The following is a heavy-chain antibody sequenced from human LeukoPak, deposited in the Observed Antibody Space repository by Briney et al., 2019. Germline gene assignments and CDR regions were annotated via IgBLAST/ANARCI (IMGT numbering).Heavy chain of an antibody. D-gene: IGHD1-26*01. CDR1: GYTFTSYA. V-gene: IGHV1-18*01. Sequence: ASVKVSCKASGYTFTSYAISWVRQVPGQGLEWMGWISVYSGKTDYPQKVQDRVTMTTDTSTNTAHMELRSLRSDDTAVYYCARGIHSGNSGPYYFDYWGQGTLVTVSS. CDR3: ARGIHSGNSGPYYFDY. CDR2: ISVYSGKT. J-gene: IGHJ4*02.